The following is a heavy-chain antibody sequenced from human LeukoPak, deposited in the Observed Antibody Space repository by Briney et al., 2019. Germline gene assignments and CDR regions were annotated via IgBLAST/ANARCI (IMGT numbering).Heavy chain of an antibody. CDR1: GYTFTGYY. J-gene: IGHJ4*02. CDR3: ARGRYGSGSYYINY. Sequence: ASVKVSCKASGYTFTGYYMHWVRQAPGQGLEWMGWINPNSGGTNYAQKFQGRVTMTRDTSISTAYMELSRLRSDDTAVYYCARGRYGSGSYYINYWGQGTLVTVPS. D-gene: IGHD3-10*01. CDR2: INPNSGGT. V-gene: IGHV1-2*02.